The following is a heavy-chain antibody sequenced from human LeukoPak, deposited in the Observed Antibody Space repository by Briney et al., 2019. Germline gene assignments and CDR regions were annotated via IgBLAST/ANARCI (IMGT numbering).Heavy chain of an antibody. CDR1: GSTFSSYA. Sequence: ASVKVSCKASGSTFSSYAISWVRQAPGQGLEWMGGIIPIFGTANYAQKFQGRVTITADESTSTAYMELSSLRSEDTAVYYCARDEGGGYNQWDYWGQGTLVTVSS. D-gene: IGHD5-24*01. V-gene: IGHV1-69*13. CDR3: ARDEGGGYNQWDY. J-gene: IGHJ4*02. CDR2: IIPIFGTA.